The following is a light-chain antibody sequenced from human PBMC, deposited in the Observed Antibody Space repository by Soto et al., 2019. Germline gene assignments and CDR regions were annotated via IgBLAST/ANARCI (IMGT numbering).Light chain of an antibody. CDR3: QQYNGSPET. CDR2: GAS. J-gene: IGKJ2*01. V-gene: IGKV3-20*01. Sequence: EIVLTQSPGTLSLSPGERATLSCRASQSLSSNYLAWYQQKPGQAPRLLIYGASSRATGVPDRFSGSGSGTDFTLTISRLELEDFAVYYCQQYNGSPETFGQGTKLEIK. CDR1: QSLSSNY.